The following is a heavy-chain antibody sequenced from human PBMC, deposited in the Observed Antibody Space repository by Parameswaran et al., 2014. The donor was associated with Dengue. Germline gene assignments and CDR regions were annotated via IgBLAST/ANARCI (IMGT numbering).Heavy chain of an antibody. V-gene: IGHV6-1*01. CDR2: TYYRSKWYN. Sequence: KWIRQSPSRGLEWLGRTYYRSKWYNDYAVSVKGRITINPDTSKNQFSLQLNSVTPEDTAVYYCARSAQYNWNYGMDDWGQGTTVTVSS. D-gene: IGHD1-20*01. J-gene: IGHJ6*02. CDR3: ARSAQYNWNYGMDD.